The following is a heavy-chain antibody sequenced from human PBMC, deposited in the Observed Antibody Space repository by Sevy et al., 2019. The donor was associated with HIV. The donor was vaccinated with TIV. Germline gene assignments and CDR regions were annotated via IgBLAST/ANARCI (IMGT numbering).Heavy chain of an antibody. CDR2: ISSSGSTI. CDR3: ATLVLLWFGELLISPTNLDV. Sequence: GGSLRLSCAASGFTFSSYEMNWVRQAPGKGLEWVSYISSSGSTIYYADSVKGRFTISRGNAKNSLYLQMNSLRAEDTAVYYCATLVLLWFGELLISPTNLDVWGKRTTVTVSS. V-gene: IGHV3-48*03. J-gene: IGHJ6*04. D-gene: IGHD3-10*01. CDR1: GFTFSSYE.